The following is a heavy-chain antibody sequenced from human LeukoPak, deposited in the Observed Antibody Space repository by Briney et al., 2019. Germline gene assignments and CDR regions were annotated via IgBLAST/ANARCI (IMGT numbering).Heavy chain of an antibody. D-gene: IGHD6-19*01. CDR3: ARQSAYSSGWTFDY. CDR2: IYYSGST. Sequence: SETLSLTCTVSGGSISSYYWSWIRQPPGKGLEWIGYIYYSGSTNYNPSLKSRVTISVDTSRNQFSLKLSSVTAADTAVYYCARQSAYSSGWTFDYWGQGTLVTVSS. CDR1: GGSISSYY. J-gene: IGHJ4*02. V-gene: IGHV4-59*08.